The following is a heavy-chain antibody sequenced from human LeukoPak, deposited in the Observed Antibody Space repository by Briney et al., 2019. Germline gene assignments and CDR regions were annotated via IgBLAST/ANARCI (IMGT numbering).Heavy chain of an antibody. Sequence: GGSLRLSCAASGFTFSSYAMSWVRQAPGKGLEWVLSISGSGGSTYYADSVKGRFTISRDNSKNTLYLQMNSLRAEDTAVYYCAKVGHYDFWSGYENWGQGTLVTVSS. CDR3: AKVGHYDFWSGYEN. V-gene: IGHV3-23*01. D-gene: IGHD3-3*01. J-gene: IGHJ4*02. CDR2: ISGSGGST. CDR1: GFTFSSYA.